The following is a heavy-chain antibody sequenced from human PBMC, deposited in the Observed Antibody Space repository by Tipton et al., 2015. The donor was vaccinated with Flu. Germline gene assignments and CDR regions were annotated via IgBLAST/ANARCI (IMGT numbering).Heavy chain of an antibody. J-gene: IGHJ4*02. CDR1: GGSISSGSYY. CDR3: ARVRSYYDSSGYYYAFDY. V-gene: IGHV4-61*02. Sequence: TLSLTCTVSGGSISSGSYYWRWLRQPAGKGLEWIGRIYTSGSTNYNPSLKSRVTISVDTSKNQFSLKLSSVTAADTAVYYCARVRSYYDSSGYYYAFDYWGQGTLVTVSS. D-gene: IGHD3-22*01. CDR2: IYTSGST.